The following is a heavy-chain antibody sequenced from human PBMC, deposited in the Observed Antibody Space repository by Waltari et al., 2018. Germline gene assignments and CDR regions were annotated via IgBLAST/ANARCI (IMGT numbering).Heavy chain of an antibody. CDR3: LFVDTALIIPDVFDL. CDR1: GIPFSKAL. Sequence: EVQPVEVGGGLGKPGGFLRTPWSGLGIPFSKALMNWGRQAPGKGLEWVGRIKSTVDGGTTDYAAPVQGRFTISRDDSKNTLYLQMSSLRTEDTAVYYCLFVDTALIIPDVFDLWGQGTLVTVSS. D-gene: IGHD5-18*01. J-gene: IGHJ3*01. V-gene: IGHV3-15*01. CDR2: IKSTVDGGTT.